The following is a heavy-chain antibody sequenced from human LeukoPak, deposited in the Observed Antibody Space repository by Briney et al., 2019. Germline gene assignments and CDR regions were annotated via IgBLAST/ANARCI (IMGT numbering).Heavy chain of an antibody. J-gene: IGHJ4*02. CDR3: ARVAVAGTHPDY. V-gene: IGHV4-4*07. CDR1: GGSISSYY. CDR2: IYTSGST. Sequence: PSETLSLTCTVSGGSISSYYWSWIRQPAGKGLEWIGRIYTSGSTNYNPSLESRVTMSVDTSKNQFSLKLSSVTAADTAMYYCARVAVAGTHPDYWGQGTLVTVSS. D-gene: IGHD6-19*01.